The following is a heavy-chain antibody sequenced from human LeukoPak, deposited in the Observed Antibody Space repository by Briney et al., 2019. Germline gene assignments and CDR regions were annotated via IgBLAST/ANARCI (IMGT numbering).Heavy chain of an antibody. CDR3: ARDLADIVVVVAAPYYYYGMDV. D-gene: IGHD2-15*01. J-gene: IGHJ6*04. Sequence: ASVKVSCKASGYTFTSYYMHWVRQAPGQGLEWMGIINPSGGSTSYAQKFQGRVTMTRDTSTSTVYMELSSLRSEDTAVYYCARDLADIVVVVAAPYYYYGMDVWAKGPRSPSPQ. CDR1: GYTFTSYY. V-gene: IGHV1-46*01. CDR2: INPSGGST.